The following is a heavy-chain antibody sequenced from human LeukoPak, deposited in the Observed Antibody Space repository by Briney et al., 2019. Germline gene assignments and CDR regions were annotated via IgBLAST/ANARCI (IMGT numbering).Heavy chain of an antibody. V-gene: IGHV4-39*01. CDR3: ARSRDDYGDPWDAFDI. CDR2: IYYSGST. CDR1: GGSISSSSYY. J-gene: IGHJ3*02. Sequence: SETLSLTCTVSGGSISSSSYYWGWIRQPPGKGLEWIGSIYYSGSTYYNPSLKSRVTISVDTSKNQFSLKLSSVTAADTAVYYCARSRDDYGDPWDAFDIWDQGTMVTVSS. D-gene: IGHD4-17*01.